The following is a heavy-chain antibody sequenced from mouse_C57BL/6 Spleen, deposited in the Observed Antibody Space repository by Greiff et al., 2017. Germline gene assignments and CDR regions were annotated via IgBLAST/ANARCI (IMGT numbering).Heavy chain of an antibody. CDR2: ISDGGSYT. V-gene: IGHV5-4*01. CDR3: ARDKGLTSYYFDY. CDR1: GFTFSSYA. Sequence: EVKLVESGGGLVKPGGSLKLSCAASGFTFSSYAMSWVRQTPEKRLEWVATISDGGSYTYYPDNVKGRFTISRDNAKNNLYLQMSHLKSEDTAMYYCARDKGLTSYYFDYWGQGTTLTVSS. D-gene: IGHD1-3*01. J-gene: IGHJ2*01.